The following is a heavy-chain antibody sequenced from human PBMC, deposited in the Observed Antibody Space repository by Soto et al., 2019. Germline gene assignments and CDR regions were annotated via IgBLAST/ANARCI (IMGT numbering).Heavy chain of an antibody. V-gene: IGHV1-46*01. CDR2: INPSGDSR. Sequence: ASVKVSCKASGFSFSDYFMHWVRQAPGQGLEWMGIINPSGDSRNYAQKFQGRVTITRDTSTSTVYMDLNSLRAEDTDVYYCTRDLDTRGSAPISEYWGQGTLVTVSS. J-gene: IGHJ4*02. CDR1: GFSFSDYF. CDR3: TRDLDTRGSAPISEY. D-gene: IGHD3-22*01.